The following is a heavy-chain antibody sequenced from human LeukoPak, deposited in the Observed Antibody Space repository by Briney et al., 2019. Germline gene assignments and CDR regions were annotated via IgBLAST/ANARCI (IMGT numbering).Heavy chain of an antibody. CDR2: IKHSGST. V-gene: IGHV4-34*01. Sequence: SETLSLTCAVYGGSFSGYYWSWIRQPPGKGLEWIGEIKHSGSTKYEPSLKSRVTISVDTSKNQFSLKLSSVTAADTAVYYCARQRSIGYCSGGSCYSGPSYYYGMDVWGQGTTVTVSS. CDR1: GGSFSGYY. CDR3: ARQRSIGYCSGGSCYSGPSYYYGMDV. J-gene: IGHJ6*02. D-gene: IGHD2-15*01.